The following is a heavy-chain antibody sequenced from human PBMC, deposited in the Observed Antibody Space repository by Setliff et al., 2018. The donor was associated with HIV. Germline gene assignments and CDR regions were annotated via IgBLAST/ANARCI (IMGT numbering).Heavy chain of an antibody. CDR2: IIPVVDAP. CDR1: GGSFNILG. D-gene: IGHD3-10*01. CDR3: ATRPPGVHGFSI. J-gene: IGHJ3*02. V-gene: IGHV1-69*06. Sequence: VASVKVSCKASGGSFNILGFAWVRQAPGQGLEWVGGIIPVVDAPIYAQRFQGRVVITADKSTGTAYMQLSSLKFEDTAVFYCATRPPGVHGFSIWGQGTMVTVSS.